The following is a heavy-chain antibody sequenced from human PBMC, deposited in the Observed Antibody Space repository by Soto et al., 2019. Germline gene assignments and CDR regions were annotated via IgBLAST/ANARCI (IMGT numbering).Heavy chain of an antibody. D-gene: IGHD3-16*01. V-gene: IGHV3-74*01. CDR1: GFTFSSSW. CDR3: ARDGGVGAFDI. Sequence: EVQLEESGGGLVQPGGSLRLSCAASGFTFSSSWMHWVRQGPGEGLVWVSRISSDGSGTSYADSVKGRFTISRDNAKNTLYLQMNSLRAEDTAVYYCARDGGVGAFDIWGQGTMVTVS. CDR2: ISSDGSGT. J-gene: IGHJ3*02.